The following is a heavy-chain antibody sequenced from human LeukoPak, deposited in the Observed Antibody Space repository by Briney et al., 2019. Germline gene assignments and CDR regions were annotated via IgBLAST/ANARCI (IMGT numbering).Heavy chain of an antibody. CDR3: ASVYDSSAYYPGNLFDP. CDR2: INHSGSS. D-gene: IGHD3-22*01. V-gene: IGHV4-34*01. J-gene: IGHJ5*02. Sequence: SETLSLTCGVYRGSSSGYYWSWIRQPPGKGLEWIGEINHSGSSNYTPSLKSRVTISVDTSKNQFSLKLSSVTAADTAVYYCASVYDSSAYYPGNLFDPWGQGTLVTVSS. CDR1: RGSSSGYY.